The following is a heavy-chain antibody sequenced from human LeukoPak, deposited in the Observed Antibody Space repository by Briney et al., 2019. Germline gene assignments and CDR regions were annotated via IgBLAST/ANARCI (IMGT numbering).Heavy chain of an antibody. CDR2: ISGSGGST. D-gene: IGHD6-19*01. CDR1: GFTFSSYA. Sequence: GGSLRPSCAASGFTFSSYAMSWVRQAPGKGLEWVSTISGSGGSTYYADSVKGRFTISRDNSKNTLYLQMNSLRAEDTAVYYCAKERSSGWNSPFDYWGQGTLVTAPS. J-gene: IGHJ4*02. V-gene: IGHV3-23*01. CDR3: AKERSSGWNSPFDY.